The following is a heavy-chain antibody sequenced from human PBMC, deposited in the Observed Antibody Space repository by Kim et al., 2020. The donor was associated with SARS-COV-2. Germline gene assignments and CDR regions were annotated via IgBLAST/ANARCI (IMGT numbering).Heavy chain of an antibody. Sequence: GSLRLSCAASGFTFSSYSMNWVRQAPGKGLEWVSSISSSSSYIYYADSVKGRFTISRDNAKNSLYLQMNSLRAEDTAVYYCAREDSGDFWSGYPNWFDPWGQGTLVTVSS. CDR3: AREDSGDFWSGYPNWFDP. J-gene: IGHJ5*02. D-gene: IGHD3-3*01. V-gene: IGHV3-21*01. CDR2: ISSSSSYI. CDR1: GFTFSSYS.